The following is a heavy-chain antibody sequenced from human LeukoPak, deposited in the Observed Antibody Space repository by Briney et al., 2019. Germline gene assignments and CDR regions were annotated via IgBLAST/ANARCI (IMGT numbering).Heavy chain of an antibody. Sequence: PGGSLRLSCVVSGFTFSNHAMGWVRQAPGKGLEWVSSISDSGGNTYYADSVEGRFTISRDNSRNTLSLQMDSLRVEDTAIYFCVKYENYYLDYWGQGTLVTVSS. D-gene: IGHD1-7*01. CDR3: VKYENYYLDY. V-gene: IGHV3-23*01. CDR1: GFTFSNHA. J-gene: IGHJ4*02. CDR2: ISDSGGNT.